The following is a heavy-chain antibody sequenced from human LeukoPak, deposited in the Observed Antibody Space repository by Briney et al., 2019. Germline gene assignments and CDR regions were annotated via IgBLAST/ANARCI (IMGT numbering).Heavy chain of an antibody. V-gene: IGHV1-8*03. J-gene: IGHJ4*02. CDR2: MNPNSGNT. Sequence: ASVKVSCKASGYTFTSYDINWVRQPTGQGLEWMGWMNPNSGNTGYAQKFQGRVTITRNTSISTAYMELSSLRSEDTAVYYCARRVRDYGGSYYFDYWGQGTLVTVSS. CDR3: ARRVRDYGGSYYFDY. CDR1: GYTFTSYD. D-gene: IGHD4-23*01.